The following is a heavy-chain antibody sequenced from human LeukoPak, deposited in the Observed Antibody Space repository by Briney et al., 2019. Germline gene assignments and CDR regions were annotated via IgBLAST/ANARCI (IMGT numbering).Heavy chain of an antibody. CDR2: IWYDGSNK. V-gene: IGHV3-33*01. J-gene: IGHJ5*02. CDR3: AREGGDPRGAHFWSVRRAYNWFDP. Sequence: PGGSLRLSCAASGFTFSSYGMHWVRQAPGKGLEWVAVIWYDGSNKYYADSVKGRFTISRDNSKNTLYLQMNSLRAEDTAVYYCAREGGDPRGAHFWSVRRAYNWFDPWGQGTLVTVSS. CDR1: GFTFSSYG. D-gene: IGHD2-21*02.